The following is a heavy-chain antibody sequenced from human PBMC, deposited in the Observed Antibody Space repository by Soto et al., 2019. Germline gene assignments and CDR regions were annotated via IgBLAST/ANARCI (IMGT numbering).Heavy chain of an antibody. V-gene: IGHV4-39*01. D-gene: IGHD3-3*01. CDR3: PRRLFDVRNPVHDFDF. Sequence: QLQESGPGLVKPAETLSLKCAVSGGSASSGNYFWGWIRQPPGKGQERIGNIYYNGDTYYSPSRNSRVTLAVDSAQNLSALSLSSVTASNSAVYYCPRRLFDVRNPVHDFDFWGQGTLVTVSS. CDR1: GGSASSGNYF. CDR2: IYYNGDT. J-gene: IGHJ4*01.